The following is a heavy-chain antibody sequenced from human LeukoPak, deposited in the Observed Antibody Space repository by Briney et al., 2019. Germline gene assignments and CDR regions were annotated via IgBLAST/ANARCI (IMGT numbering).Heavy chain of an antibody. Sequence: GGSLGLSCVASGFSFRNYAIHWVRQAPGKGLEYVSVINTDGRITYYADSVKGRFTISRDNSKNTVYLQLGSLRGEDMAVYYCTRDGGSFCDFDYWGQGALVTVSS. CDR3: TRDGGSFCDFDY. D-gene: IGHD1-26*01. J-gene: IGHJ4*02. CDR2: INTDGRIT. CDR1: GFSFRNYA. V-gene: IGHV3-64*02.